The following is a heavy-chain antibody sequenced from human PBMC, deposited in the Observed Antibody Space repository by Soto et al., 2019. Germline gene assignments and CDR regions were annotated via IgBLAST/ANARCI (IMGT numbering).Heavy chain of an antibody. CDR3: ARRNWGSRGWFDP. D-gene: IGHD7-27*01. CDR2: ANDSGGT. CDR1: GGSTSGTYW. Sequence: SETLSLTCAVSGGSTSGTYWWTWVRQSPGKGLEWLGEANDSGGTNYNPSLKSRLTISLDKSKNQFSLKVNSVTAADTAVYYCARRNWGSRGWFDPWGQGTVVTVSS. V-gene: IGHV4-4*02. J-gene: IGHJ5*02.